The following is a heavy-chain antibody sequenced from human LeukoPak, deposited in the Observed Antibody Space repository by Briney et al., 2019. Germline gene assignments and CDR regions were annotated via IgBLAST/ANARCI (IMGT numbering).Heavy chain of an antibody. Sequence: SLRLSCAASGFTFVDYAMHWVRQAPGEGLEWVSGIILNGGSIGYADSVKGRFTFSSDNAKNSLYPQMKSLRAEATALYYCAKDIRWELLAALDYWGQGTLVTVSS. J-gene: IGHJ4*02. V-gene: IGHV3-9*01. CDR1: GFTFVDYA. CDR3: AKDIRWELLAALDY. D-gene: IGHD1-26*01. CDR2: IILNGGSI.